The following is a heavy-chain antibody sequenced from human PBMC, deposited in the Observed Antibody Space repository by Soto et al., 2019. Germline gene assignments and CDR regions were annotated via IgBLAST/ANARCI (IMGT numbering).Heavy chain of an antibody. CDR1: GFTFNSYA. Sequence: DVQVLESGGDLVQPGGSLRLSCAASGFTFNSYAMSWVRQAPGKGLEWVSSVSAGGDMTYYSDSVKGRFTISRDNSNHALLLQMNSLRIEDTALYYCARGDRGGSGSPASYYYSGLEVWGQGTTVTVS. D-gene: IGHD3-10*01. J-gene: IGHJ6*02. CDR2: VSAGGDMT. CDR3: ARGDRGGSGSPASYYYSGLEV. V-gene: IGHV3-23*01.